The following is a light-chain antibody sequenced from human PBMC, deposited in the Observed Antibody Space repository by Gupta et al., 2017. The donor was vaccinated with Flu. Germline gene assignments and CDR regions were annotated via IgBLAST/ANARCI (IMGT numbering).Light chain of an antibody. V-gene: IGKV1-39*01. CDR3: QQSHRTPLS. J-gene: IGKJ4*01. CDR2: TAS. CDR1: QIISSY. Sequence: PSSLSASVGDRVTITCRASQIISSYGNGNQQKTGKAPKLLINTASTLQRGVPSRFSGSASGTDCTRTISSLQPEDAATDSGQQSHRTPLSCGGGTKVQIK.